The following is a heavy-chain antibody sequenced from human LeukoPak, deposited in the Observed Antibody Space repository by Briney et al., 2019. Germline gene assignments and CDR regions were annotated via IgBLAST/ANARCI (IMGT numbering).Heavy chain of an antibody. J-gene: IGHJ4*02. V-gene: IGHV4-34*01. D-gene: IGHD3-22*01. CDR3: ARSFYSTLVDY. CDR2: INHSGST. Sequence: PSETLSLTCTVSGGSISSYYWSWIRQPPGKGLEWIGEINHSGSTNYNPSLKSRVTISVDTSKNQFSLKLTSVTAADTAVYYCARSFYSTLVDYWGQGTLVTVSS. CDR1: GGSISSYY.